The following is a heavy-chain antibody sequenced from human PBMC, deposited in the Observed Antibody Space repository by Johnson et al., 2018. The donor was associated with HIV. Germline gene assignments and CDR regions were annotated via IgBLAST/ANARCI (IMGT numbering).Heavy chain of an antibody. V-gene: IGHV3-20*04. CDR1: GFTFNDHG. J-gene: IGHJ3*02. CDR2: INWNGAHT. CDR3: VRVGKYCDDDCHSGVDAFDI. D-gene: IGHD2-21*02. Sequence: EVQLVESGGGVVRPEWSLRLSCATSGFTFNDHGMTWVRQVPGKGLEWVCDINWNGAHTAYADSVKGRFTISSDNAKNSLYLHMNSLRVEDTALYYCVRVGKYCDDDCHSGVDAFDIWGQGTMVTVSS.